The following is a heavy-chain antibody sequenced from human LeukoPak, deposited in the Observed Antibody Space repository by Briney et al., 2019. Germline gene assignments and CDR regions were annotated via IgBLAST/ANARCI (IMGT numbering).Heavy chain of an antibody. CDR1: GFTFSSYA. J-gene: IGHJ4*02. Sequence: GGSLRLSCAASGFTFSSYAMSWVRQAPGKGLEWVSAISGCGGSTYYADSVKGRFTISRDNSKNTLYLQMNSLRAEDTAVYYCAKDLEGRYSSGWSGPGYFDYWGQGTLVTVSS. D-gene: IGHD6-19*01. CDR2: ISGCGGST. CDR3: AKDLEGRYSSGWSGPGYFDY. V-gene: IGHV3-23*01.